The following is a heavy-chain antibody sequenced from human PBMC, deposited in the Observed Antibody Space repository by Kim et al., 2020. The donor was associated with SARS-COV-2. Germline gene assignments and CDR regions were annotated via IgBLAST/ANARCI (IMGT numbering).Heavy chain of an antibody. Sequence: ASVKVSCKASGYTFTSYGISWVRQAPGQGLEWMGWISAYNGNTNYAQKLQGRVTMTTDTSTSTACMELRSLRSDDTAVYYCAGSSYDFWSGYPAEYFQHWGQGTLVTVSS. V-gene: IGHV1-18*01. CDR2: ISAYNGNT. J-gene: IGHJ1*01. CDR1: GYTFTSYG. D-gene: IGHD3-3*01. CDR3: AGSSYDFWSGYPAEYFQH.